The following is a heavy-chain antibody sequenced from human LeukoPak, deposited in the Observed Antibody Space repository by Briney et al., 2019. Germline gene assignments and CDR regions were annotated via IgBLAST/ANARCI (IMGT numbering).Heavy chain of an antibody. J-gene: IGHJ4*02. CDR3: AKSYQIVVVISQPLDY. CDR1: GFTFSSYA. D-gene: IGHD3-22*01. V-gene: IGHV3-23*01. Sequence: GGSLRLSCATSGFTFSSYAMSWVRQAPGKGLEWVSAISGSGASTYYADSVKGRFTISRDNSKNTLYLQMNSLRAEDTAVYYCAKSYQIVVVISQPLDYWGQGTLVTVSS. CDR2: ISGSGAST.